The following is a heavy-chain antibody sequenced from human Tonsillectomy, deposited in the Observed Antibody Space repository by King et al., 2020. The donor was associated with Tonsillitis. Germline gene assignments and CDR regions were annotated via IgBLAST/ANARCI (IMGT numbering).Heavy chain of an antibody. V-gene: IGHV3-48*01. CDR2: ISSSNNTI. CDR3: ARVYSAIVGATGGWFHP. J-gene: IGHJ5*02. Sequence: VQLVESGGGLVQPGGSLRLSCAASGFTFSSYSMNWVRQAPGKGLEWVSYISSSNNTIYYADSVKGRFTISRDNAKNSLYLQMNSLRAEDTAVYYCARVYSAIVGATGGWFHPWGQGTLVTVSS. D-gene: IGHD1-26*01. CDR1: GFTFSSYS.